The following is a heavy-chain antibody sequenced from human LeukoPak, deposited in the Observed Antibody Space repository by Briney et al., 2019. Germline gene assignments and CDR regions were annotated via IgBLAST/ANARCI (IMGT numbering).Heavy chain of an antibody. J-gene: IGHJ4*02. D-gene: IGHD3-16*01. Sequence: GGSLRLSCAASGFTFSNYNMNWVRQAPGKGLEWVSTISSSRSSYIYYADSVKGRFTISRDNAKNSLYLQMNSLRAEDMAVYYCAKDRANWAIDDWGQGTQVTVSS. CDR1: GFTFSNYN. CDR2: ISSSRSSYI. CDR3: AKDRANWAIDD. V-gene: IGHV3-21*01.